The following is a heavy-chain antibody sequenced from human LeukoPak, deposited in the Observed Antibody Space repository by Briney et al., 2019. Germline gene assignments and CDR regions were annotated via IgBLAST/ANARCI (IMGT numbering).Heavy chain of an antibody. CDR1: GFTFTSSA. CDR3: AAWGYDSSGYYYTT. D-gene: IGHD3-22*01. J-gene: IGHJ4*02. Sequence: ASVKVSCKASGFTFTSSAMQWVRQARGQRLEWIGWIVVGSGNTNYAQKFQERVTITRDMSTSTAYMELSSLRSEGTAVYYCAAWGYDSSGYYYTTGDQGTLVTVSS. CDR2: IVVGSGNT. V-gene: IGHV1-58*02.